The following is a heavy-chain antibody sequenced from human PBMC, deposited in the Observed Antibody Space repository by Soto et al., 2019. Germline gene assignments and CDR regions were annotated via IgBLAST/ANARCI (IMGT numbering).Heavy chain of an antibody. CDR3: ASQGGYDDFDY. Sequence: ESGGGLVKPGGSLRLSCAASGFTFSSYSMNWVRRAPGKGLEWVSSISSSSSYIYYADSVKGRFTISRDNAKNSLYLQMNSLRAEDTAVYYCASQGGYDDFDYWGQGTLVTVSS. V-gene: IGHV3-21*01. J-gene: IGHJ4*02. CDR1: GFTFSSYS. D-gene: IGHD5-12*01. CDR2: ISSSSSYI.